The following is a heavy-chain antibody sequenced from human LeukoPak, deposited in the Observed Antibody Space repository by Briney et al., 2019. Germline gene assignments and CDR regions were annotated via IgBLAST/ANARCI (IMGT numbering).Heavy chain of an antibody. Sequence: ASVKVSCKASGYTFTSYGISWVRQAPGQGLEWMGWISAYNGNTNYAQKLQGRVTMTTDTSTGTAYMELRSLRSDDTAVYYCARDLYYYDSSGLPAGYWGQGTLVTVSS. CDR2: ISAYNGNT. D-gene: IGHD3-22*01. CDR1: GYTFTSYG. J-gene: IGHJ4*02. CDR3: ARDLYYYDSSGLPAGY. V-gene: IGHV1-18*01.